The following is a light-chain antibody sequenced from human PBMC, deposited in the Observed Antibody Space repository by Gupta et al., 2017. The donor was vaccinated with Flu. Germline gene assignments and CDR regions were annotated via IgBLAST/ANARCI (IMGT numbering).Light chain of an antibody. J-gene: IGKJ2*03. CDR2: GES. V-gene: IGKV3-20*01. Sequence: EIVLPQSPGTLSLSAGESATLSCRASQSVRRSYLAWYQQKPGQAPRLLIYGESNRATGIPDRLSGSGSGTELTLTISELEPEDCAVYYCQQYGSSPRSFGQGTKLEIK. CDR1: QSVRRSY. CDR3: QQYGSSPRS.